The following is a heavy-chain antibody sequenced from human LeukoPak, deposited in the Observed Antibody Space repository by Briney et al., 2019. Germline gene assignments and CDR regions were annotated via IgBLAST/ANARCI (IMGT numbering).Heavy chain of an antibody. D-gene: IGHD1-26*01. J-gene: IGHJ4*02. CDR2: IWYDGSNK. Sequence: QPGGSLRLSCAASGFTFSSYGMHWVRQAPGKGLEWVSVIWYDGSNKYYADSVKGRFTISRDNSKNTLYLQMNSLRAEDTAVYYCARDSLVGAPIWYFDFWGQGTLVTVSS. CDR3: ARDSLVGAPIWYFDF. CDR1: GFTFSSYG. V-gene: IGHV3-33*01.